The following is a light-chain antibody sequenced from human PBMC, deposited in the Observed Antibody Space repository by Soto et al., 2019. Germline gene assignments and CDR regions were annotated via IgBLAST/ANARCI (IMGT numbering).Light chain of an antibody. CDR3: AASHDSRNGWV. CDR2: SSD. V-gene: IGLV1-44*01. J-gene: IGLJ3*02. Sequence: QSVLTQPPSMSGTPGQRVTISCSGSSSNIGSNTVNWYQQLPGTAPKLLIYSSDQRPPGVPDRVSGSKSGTSASLAISGLQPEDEADYYCAASHDSRNGWVFGGGTKVTVL. CDR1: SSNIGSNT.